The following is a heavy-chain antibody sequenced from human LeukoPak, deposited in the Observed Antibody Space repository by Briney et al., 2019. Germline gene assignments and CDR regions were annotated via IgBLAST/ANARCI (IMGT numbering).Heavy chain of an antibody. CDR2: IYYSGST. D-gene: IGHD3-10*01. CDR1: GGSISSSSYY. Sequence: SETLSLTCTVSGGSISSSSYYWGWIRQPPGKGLEWIGSIYYSGSTYYNPSLKSRVTISVDTSKNQFSLKLSSVTAADTAVYYCARHRFSNYYGSGSYSLLFDYWGQGTLVTVSS. J-gene: IGHJ4*02. V-gene: IGHV4-39*01. CDR3: ARHRFSNYYGSGSYSLLFDY.